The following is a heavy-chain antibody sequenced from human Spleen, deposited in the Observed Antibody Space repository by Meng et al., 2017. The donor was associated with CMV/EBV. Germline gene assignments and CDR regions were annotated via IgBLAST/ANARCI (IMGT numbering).Heavy chain of an antibody. Sequence: GESLKISCAASGFTFSTYGMHWVRQAPGRGLEWVAFIRYDGSNKYYGDSVKGRFTISRDNSRNTLYLQMSSLKNEDAAVYYCVKETGLGGTRDHWGQGTLVTVSS. V-gene: IGHV3-30*02. CDR3: VKETGLGGTRDH. CDR2: IRYDGSNK. J-gene: IGHJ4*02. CDR1: GFTFSTYG. D-gene: IGHD1-26*01.